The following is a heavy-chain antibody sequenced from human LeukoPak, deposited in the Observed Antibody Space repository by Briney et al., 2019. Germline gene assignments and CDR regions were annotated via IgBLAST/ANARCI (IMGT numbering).Heavy chain of an antibody. CDR2: MSSGSSYI. J-gene: IGHJ4*02. CDR3: ARDRPTGASRVFVVQ. Sequence: GGSLRLSCAASGFTFNNYEMNWVRQAPGKGLEWISSMSSGSSYIYYADSVRGRFTISRDNTKNSLYLEMNNLRGEDTAIYYCARDRPTGASRVFVVQWGQGTPVTVSS. CDR1: GFTFNNYE. V-gene: IGHV3-21*06. D-gene: IGHD2-21*01.